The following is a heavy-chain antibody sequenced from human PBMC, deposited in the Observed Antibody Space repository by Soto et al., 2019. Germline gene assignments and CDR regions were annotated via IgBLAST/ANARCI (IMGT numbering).Heavy chain of an antibody. V-gene: IGHV1-18*01. Sequence: QVQLVQSGAEVKKPGASVKVSCKASGYTFTSYGISWVRQAPGQGLEWMGWISAYNGNTNYAQKLQGRVTMTTDTSTSTTYMELRSLRSDDTAVYYCARDRSGYGDYVYWFDYWGQGTLVTVSS. CDR1: GYTFTSYG. CDR2: ISAYNGNT. D-gene: IGHD4-17*01. CDR3: ARDRSGYGDYVYWFDY. J-gene: IGHJ4*02.